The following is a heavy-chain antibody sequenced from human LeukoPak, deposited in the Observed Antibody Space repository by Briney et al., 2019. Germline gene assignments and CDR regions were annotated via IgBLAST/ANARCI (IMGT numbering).Heavy chain of an antibody. Sequence: SETLSLTCTVSGGSISSSSYYWGWIRQPPGKGLEWIGSIYYYSGSTYFNPSLKSRVTISLDTSKNQFSLKLSSLTAAHTAVYYCVRSLRVGYCSSTSCNWFDSWGQGTLVTVSS. D-gene: IGHD2-2*03. J-gene: IGHJ5*01. CDR1: GGSISSSSYY. V-gene: IGHV4-39*07. CDR2: IYYYSGST. CDR3: VRSLRVGYCSSTSCNWFDS.